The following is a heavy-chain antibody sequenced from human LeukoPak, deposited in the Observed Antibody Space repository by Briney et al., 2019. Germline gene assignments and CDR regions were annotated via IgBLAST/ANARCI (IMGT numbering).Heavy chain of an antibody. CDR2: IYYSGRT. D-gene: IGHD6-13*01. CDR3: ARVGPMYSSSWYAPDFDY. J-gene: IGHJ4*02. CDR1: GGSISSYY. V-gene: IGHV4-59*01. Sequence: PSETLSLTCTVSGGSISSYYWSWIRQPPGKGLEWIGYIYYSGRTKYNPSLKSRVTISVDTSKNQFSLKVSSVTAADTAVYYCARVGPMYSSSWYAPDFDYWGQGTLVTVSS.